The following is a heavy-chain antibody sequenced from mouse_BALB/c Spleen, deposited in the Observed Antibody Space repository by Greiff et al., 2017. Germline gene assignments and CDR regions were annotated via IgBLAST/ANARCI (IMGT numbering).Heavy chain of an antibody. CDR3: ARQGGY. CDR1: GFAFSSYD. CDR2: ISSGGGST. Sequence: EVQGVESGGGLVKPGGSLKLSCAASGFAFSSYDMSWVRQTPEKRLEWVAYISSGGGSTYYPDTVKGRFTISRDNAKNTLYLQMSSLKSEDTAMYYCARQGGYWGQGTTLTVSS. V-gene: IGHV5-12-1*01. J-gene: IGHJ2*01.